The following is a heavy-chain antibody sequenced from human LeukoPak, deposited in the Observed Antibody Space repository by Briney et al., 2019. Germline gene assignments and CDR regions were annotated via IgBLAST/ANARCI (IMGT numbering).Heavy chain of an antibody. J-gene: IGHJ4*02. CDR1: GGSFSGYY. CDR3: ARGVGNILTGYSLDY. CDR2: INHSGST. D-gene: IGHD3-9*01. V-gene: IGHV4-34*01. Sequence: SETLSLTCAVYGGSFSGYYWSWIRQPPGKGLEWIGEINHSGSTNYNPSLKSRVTISVDTSKNQFSPKLSSVTAAHTAVYYCARGVGNILTGYSLDYWGQGTLVTVSS.